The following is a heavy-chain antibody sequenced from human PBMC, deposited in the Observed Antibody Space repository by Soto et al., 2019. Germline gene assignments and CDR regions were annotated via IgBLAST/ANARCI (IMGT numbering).Heavy chain of an antibody. Sequence: PSKTLSLTCAVYGGSFSGYYWSWIRQPPGKGLEWIGEINHSGSTNYNPSLKSRVTISVDTSKNQFSLKLSSVTAADTAVYYCARVSVVGVPYGMDVWGQGTTVTVSS. CDR2: INHSGST. J-gene: IGHJ6*02. D-gene: IGHD2-2*01. CDR1: GGSFSGYY. CDR3: ARVSVVGVPYGMDV. V-gene: IGHV4-34*01.